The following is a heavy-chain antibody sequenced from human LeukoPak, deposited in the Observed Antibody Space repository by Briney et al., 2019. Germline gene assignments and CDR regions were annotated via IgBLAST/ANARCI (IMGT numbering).Heavy chain of an antibody. CDR2: IIPIFGTA. D-gene: IGHD4-11*01. V-gene: IGHV1-69*06. J-gene: IGHJ4*02. Sequence: GASVNVSCKASGGTFSSYAISWVRQAPGQGLEWMGGIIPIFGTANYAQKLQGRVTITADKSTSTAYMELRSLRSDDTAVYYCAREDYSNYVLGDYWGQGTLVTVSS. CDR3: AREDYSNYVLGDY. CDR1: GGTFSSYA.